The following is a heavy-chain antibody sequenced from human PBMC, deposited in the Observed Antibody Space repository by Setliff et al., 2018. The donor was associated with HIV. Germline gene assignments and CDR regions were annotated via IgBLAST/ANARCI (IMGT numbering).Heavy chain of an antibody. D-gene: IGHD3-10*01. CDR1: GYPFTSYG. Sequence: GASVKVSCKASGYPFTSYGITWVRQAPGQGLEWMGWISPYNDDTKYLQSLQGRVTMTTDTSTNTAYMELTRLRFDDTAVYSCARGGDDSGPGTWTFDYWGQGALVTVSS. J-gene: IGHJ4*02. V-gene: IGHV1-18*01. CDR3: ARGGDDSGPGTWTFDY. CDR2: ISPYNDDT.